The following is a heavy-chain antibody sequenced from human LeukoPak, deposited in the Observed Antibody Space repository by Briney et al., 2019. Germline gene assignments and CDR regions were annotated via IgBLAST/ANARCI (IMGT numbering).Heavy chain of an antibody. J-gene: IGHJ4*02. V-gene: IGHV4-61*01. CDR1: GGSVSSGSYY. Sequence: SETLSPTCTVSGGSVSSGSYYWSWIRQPPGKGLEWIGYIYYSGSTNYNPSLKSRVTISVDTSKNQLSLKLSSVTAADTAVYYCARDWSGWGQGTLVTVSS. CDR2: IYYSGST. CDR3: ARDWSG.